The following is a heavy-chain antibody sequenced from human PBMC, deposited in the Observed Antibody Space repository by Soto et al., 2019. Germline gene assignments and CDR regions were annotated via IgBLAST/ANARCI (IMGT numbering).Heavy chain of an antibody. CDR3: ARGLRNYYGVDV. J-gene: IGHJ6*02. Sequence: EVQLVESGGGLVQPGGSLRLSCVASGFTFSDYWMHWVRQAPGKGLVWVSRIKFDGSITSHADSVKGRFTISRDNARNTVHLQMNSLRAEDTGVYYYARGLRNYYGVDVWGQGTTVTVSS. D-gene: IGHD4-17*01. CDR1: GFTFSDYW. V-gene: IGHV3-74*01. CDR2: IKFDGSIT.